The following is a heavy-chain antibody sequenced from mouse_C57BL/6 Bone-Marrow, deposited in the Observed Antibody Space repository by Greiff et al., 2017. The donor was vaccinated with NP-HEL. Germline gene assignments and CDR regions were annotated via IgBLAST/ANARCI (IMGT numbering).Heavy chain of an antibody. D-gene: IGHD1-1*02. CDR1: GYTFTSYG. CDR2: IYPRSGNT. Sequence: QVQLQQSGAELARPGASVKLSCKASGYTFTSYGISWVKQRTGQGLEWIGEIYPRSGNTYYNEKFKGKATLTADKSSSTAYMELRSLTSENSAVYFCAREDLWPRDYYAMDYWGQGTSVTVSS. J-gene: IGHJ4*01. CDR3: AREDLWPRDYYAMDY. V-gene: IGHV1-81*01.